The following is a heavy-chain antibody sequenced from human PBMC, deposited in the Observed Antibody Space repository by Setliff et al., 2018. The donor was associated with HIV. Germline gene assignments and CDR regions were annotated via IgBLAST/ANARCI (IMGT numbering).Heavy chain of an antibody. V-gene: IGHV1-46*01. CDR1: GYTFTSYY. CDR2: INPSGGST. D-gene: IGHD2-2*01. J-gene: IGHJ6*03. Sequence: ASVKVSCKASGYTFTSYYMHWVRQAPGQGLEWMGIINPSGGSTSYAQKFQGRVTMTRDTSTSTAYMELRSLRSDDTAVYYCARVSSTSCYGGPCRRTPRDYYYYYYMDVWGKGTTGTVSS. CDR3: ARVSSTSCYGGPCRRTPRDYYYYYYMDV.